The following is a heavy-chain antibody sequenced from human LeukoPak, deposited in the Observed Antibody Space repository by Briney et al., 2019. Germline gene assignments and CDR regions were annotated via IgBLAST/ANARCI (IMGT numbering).Heavy chain of an antibody. J-gene: IGHJ4*02. V-gene: IGHV3-23*01. CDR2: ISGSGATT. CDR1: GFTFSSYA. D-gene: IGHD4-11*01. Sequence: PGGSLRLSCAASGFTFSSYAMSWVRQAPGKGLEWVSDISGSGATTYYADSVKGRFTISRDNSRNTLYLQMNSLRAEDTAVYYCTKIGSMTTVTAPDSPVDHWGQGTLVTVSS. CDR3: TKIGSMTTVTAPDSPVDH.